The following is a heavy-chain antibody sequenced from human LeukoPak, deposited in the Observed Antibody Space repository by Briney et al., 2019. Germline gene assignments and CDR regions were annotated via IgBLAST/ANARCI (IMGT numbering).Heavy chain of an antibody. J-gene: IGHJ4*02. D-gene: IGHD3-10*01. Sequence: GRSLRLSCAASGFTFSTYAMHWVRQAPGTGLEWVTMIWHDGSHKYYTDSVRGRFTISRDNSKNTVYLQMNSLRAEDTAVYYCAREMFGSGSYPDYWGQGTLVTVSS. CDR1: GFTFSTYA. CDR2: IWHDGSHK. CDR3: AREMFGSGSYPDY. V-gene: IGHV3-33*01.